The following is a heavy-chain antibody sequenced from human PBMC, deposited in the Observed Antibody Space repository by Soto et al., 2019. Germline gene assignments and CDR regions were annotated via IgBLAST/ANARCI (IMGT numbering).Heavy chain of an antibody. CDR3: AHTRDYSSRWYTLDFDY. V-gene: IGHV2-5*02. Sequence: QITLKESGPTLVKPTQTLTLTCTFSGFSLSTSGVGVGWIRQPPEKALEWLALIYWDDDKRYSPSLKSRRNITKDPAKNQVVLTMTNVDPVDTATYYCAHTRDYSSRWYTLDFDYWGQGNLVTGSS. CDR1: GFSLSTSGVG. CDR2: IYWDDDK. J-gene: IGHJ4*02. D-gene: IGHD6-13*01.